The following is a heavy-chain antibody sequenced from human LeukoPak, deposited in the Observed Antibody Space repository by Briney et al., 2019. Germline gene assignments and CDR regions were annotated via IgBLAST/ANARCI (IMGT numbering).Heavy chain of an antibody. Sequence: ASVKVSCKASGYTFTGYYMHWVRHAPGQGLERMGWINPNSGGTNYAQKFQGRVTMTRDTSISTAYMELSRLRSDDTAVYYCARGLSYSSGWYDAGDYWGQGTLVTVSS. CDR3: ARGLSYSSGWYDAGDY. CDR1: GYTFTGYY. J-gene: IGHJ4*02. D-gene: IGHD6-19*01. V-gene: IGHV1-2*02. CDR2: INPNSGGT.